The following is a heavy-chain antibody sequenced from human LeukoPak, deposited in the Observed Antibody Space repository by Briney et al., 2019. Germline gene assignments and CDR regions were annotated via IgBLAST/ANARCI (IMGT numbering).Heavy chain of an antibody. J-gene: IGHJ4*02. CDR3: ARKTDITGTTFDY. V-gene: IGHV1-2*02. CDR2: INPNSGST. Sequence: PTVKLSCKASGYTFTGYYMHWVRQPPGQGLEWMGWINPNSGSTNYAQKIQGRATMTRDTSISTAYMELSRLRSDDAAVYYCARKTDITGTTFDYWGQGTLVTVSS. CDR1: GYTFTGYY. D-gene: IGHD1-7*01.